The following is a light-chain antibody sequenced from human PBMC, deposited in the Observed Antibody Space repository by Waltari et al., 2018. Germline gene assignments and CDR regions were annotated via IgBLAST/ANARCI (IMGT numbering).Light chain of an antibody. CDR1: QSVSSY. Sequence: EIVLTQSPATLSLFPGERATLSCRASQSVSSYLALYQQKPGQAPRRVIYDASNRATGIPARFSGSGSGTDFTLTISSLEPEDFAVYYCQQRSNWPLTFGGGTRVEIK. J-gene: IGKJ4*01. CDR3: QQRSNWPLT. V-gene: IGKV3-11*01. CDR2: DAS.